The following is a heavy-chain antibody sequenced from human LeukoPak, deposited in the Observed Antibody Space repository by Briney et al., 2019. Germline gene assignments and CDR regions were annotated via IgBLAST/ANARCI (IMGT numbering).Heavy chain of an antibody. Sequence: SGPTLVKPIQTLTLTCTFSGFSLSTSGVGVGCGRQPPGKALEWLALIYWDDDKRYSPPLKSRLTITKDTSKIQVVLTMTNMDPVDTVPYYCAHRGGVGYSGTEFDYWGQGTLVTVSS. V-gene: IGHV2-5*02. CDR3: AHRGGVGYSGTEFDY. CDR1: GFSLSTSGVG. CDR2: IYWDDDK. J-gene: IGHJ4*02. D-gene: IGHD1-26*01.